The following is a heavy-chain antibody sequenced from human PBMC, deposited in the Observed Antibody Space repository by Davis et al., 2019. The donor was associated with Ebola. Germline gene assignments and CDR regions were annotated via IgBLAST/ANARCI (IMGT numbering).Heavy chain of an antibody. D-gene: IGHD3-22*01. CDR1: GGSIRNFY. V-gene: IGHV4-59*08. CDR2: IYYSGTT. Sequence: SETLSLTCTVSGGSIRNFYWSWIRQPPGKELEWIGSIYYSGTTNYNPSLKSRVTISVDTSKNQFSLKLSSVTAADTAVYYCATSLWYDSDVNWFDPWGQGTLVTVSS. CDR3: ATSLWYDSDVNWFDP. J-gene: IGHJ5*02.